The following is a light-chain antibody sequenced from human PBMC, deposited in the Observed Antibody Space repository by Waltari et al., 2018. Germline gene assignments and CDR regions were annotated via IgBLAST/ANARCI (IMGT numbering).Light chain of an antibody. V-gene: IGKV4-1*01. CDR1: QYVLYSSNNKNY. CDR3: HQYYNAPVT. J-gene: IGKJ3*01. Sequence: DIVMTQSPASLAVSVGERATIHCKSSQYVLYSSNNKNYLAWYQQKPGQPPKLLIYWASTRKTGFPDRFRVSGSGTDFTLTICSLQADDVAVYDCHQYYNAPVTFGPGTKVDI. CDR2: WAS.